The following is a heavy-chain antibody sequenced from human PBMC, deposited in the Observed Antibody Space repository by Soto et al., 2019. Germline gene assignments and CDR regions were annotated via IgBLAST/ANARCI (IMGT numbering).Heavy chain of an antibody. Sequence: SETLSLTCTVSGGSVSSYFWSWIRQPPGKGLEWIGYIYYSGSTNYNPSLKSRVTISVDTSKNQFSLKLSSVTAADTAVYYCARDPKGNNWFDPWGQGTLVTVSS. V-gene: IGHV4-59*02. CDR2: IYYSGST. CDR1: GGSVSSYF. CDR3: ARDPKGNNWFDP. J-gene: IGHJ5*02.